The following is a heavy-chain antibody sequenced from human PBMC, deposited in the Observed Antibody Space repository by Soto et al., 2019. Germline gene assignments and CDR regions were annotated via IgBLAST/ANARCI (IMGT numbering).Heavy chain of an antibody. D-gene: IGHD6-6*01. CDR1: GGSISSYY. Sequence: QVQLQESGPGLVKPSETLSLTCTVSGGSISSYYWSWIRQPPGKGLEWIGYIYYSGSTNYSPSLKSRVTISVDTSKNPFSLKLSSVSAADTAVYYCARVSSSFATGGYYYYSYYMDVWGKGTTVTVSS. CDR2: IYYSGST. V-gene: IGHV4-59*01. J-gene: IGHJ6*03. CDR3: ARVSSSFATGGYYYYSYYMDV.